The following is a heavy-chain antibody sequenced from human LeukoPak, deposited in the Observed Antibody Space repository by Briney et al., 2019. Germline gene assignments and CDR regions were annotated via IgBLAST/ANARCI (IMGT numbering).Heavy chain of an antibody. V-gene: IGHV3-33*06. D-gene: IGHD3-22*01. Sequence: PGGSLRLSCAASGFTFSSYGMHWVRQAPGKGLEWVAVIWYDGSNKYYADSVKGRFTISRDNSKNTLYLQMNSLRAEDTAVYYCAKDHDSSGQDYWGQGTLVTVSS. CDR2: IWYDGSNK. J-gene: IGHJ4*02. CDR1: GFTFSSYG. CDR3: AKDHDSSGQDY.